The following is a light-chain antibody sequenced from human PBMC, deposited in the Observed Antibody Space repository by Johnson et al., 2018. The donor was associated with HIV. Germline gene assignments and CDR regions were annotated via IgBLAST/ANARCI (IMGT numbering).Light chain of an antibody. CDR3: GTWHSSLSSGFYV. J-gene: IGLJ1*01. CDR2: ENN. Sequence: QSILTQPPSVSAAPGQKVTISCSGSSSNIGNNYVSWSQQLPGTAPKLLIYENNKRPSGIPDRFSGSKSGTSATLGITGLQSGDEADYYCGTWHSSLSSGFYVFGAATKVTVL. CDR1: SSNIGNNY. V-gene: IGLV1-51*02.